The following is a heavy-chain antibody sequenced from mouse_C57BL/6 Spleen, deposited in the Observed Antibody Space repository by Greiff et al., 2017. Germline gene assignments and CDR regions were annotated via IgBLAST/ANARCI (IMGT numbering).Heavy chain of an antibody. V-gene: IGHV1-47*01. D-gene: IGHD2-5*01. J-gene: IGHJ2*01. CDR3: ARRDYSNYFDY. CDR2: FHPYNDDT. CDR1: GYTFTTFP. Sequence: QVHVKQSGAELVKPGASVKMSCKASGYTFTTFPIEWMKQNHGKSLEWIGNFHPYNDDTKYNEKFKGKATLTVEKSSSTVYLELSRLTSDDSTVYYCARRDYSNYFDYWGQGTTLTVSS.